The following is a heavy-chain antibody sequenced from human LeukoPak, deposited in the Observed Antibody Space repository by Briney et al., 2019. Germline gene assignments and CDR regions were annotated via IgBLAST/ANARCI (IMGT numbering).Heavy chain of an antibody. CDR3: ARDRATMVRGYYGMDV. CDR2: IWYDGSNK. D-gene: IGHD3-10*01. V-gene: IGHV3-33*01. CDR1: GFTFSSYG. Sequence: GGSLRLSCAASGFTFSSYGMHRVRQAPGKGLEWVAVIWYDGSNKYYADSVKGRFTISRDNSKNTLYLQMNSLRAEDTAVYYCARDRATMVRGYYGMDVWGQGTTVTVSS. J-gene: IGHJ6*02.